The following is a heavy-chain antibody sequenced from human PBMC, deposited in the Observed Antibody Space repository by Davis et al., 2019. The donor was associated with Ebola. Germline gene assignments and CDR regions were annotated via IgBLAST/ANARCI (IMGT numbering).Heavy chain of an antibody. CDR3: ARQESLYGYSDS. CDR1: GGSISSYY. D-gene: IGHD5-24*01. V-gene: IGHV4-59*01. CDR2: IYYSGST. Sequence: SETLSLTCTVSGGSISSYYWSWIRQPPGKGLEWIGYIYYSGSTNYNPSLKSRVTISVDTSKNQFSLKLSSVTAADTAMYYCARQESLYGYSDSWGQGTLVTVSS. J-gene: IGHJ4*02.